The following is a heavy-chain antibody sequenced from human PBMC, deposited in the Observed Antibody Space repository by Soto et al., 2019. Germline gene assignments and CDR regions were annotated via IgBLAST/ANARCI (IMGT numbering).Heavy chain of an antibody. D-gene: IGHD6-19*01. J-gene: IGHJ4*02. Sequence: QVQLVQSGAEVKKPGSSVKVSCKASGGTFSSYTISWVRQAPGQGLEWMGRIIPILGIANYAQKFQGRVTITADKSTSTDYMELSSLRSEDTAVYYCARGIGIAVAGTFDYWDQGTLVTVSS. CDR3: ARGIGIAVAGTFDY. CDR2: IIPILGIA. V-gene: IGHV1-69*02. CDR1: GGTFSSYT.